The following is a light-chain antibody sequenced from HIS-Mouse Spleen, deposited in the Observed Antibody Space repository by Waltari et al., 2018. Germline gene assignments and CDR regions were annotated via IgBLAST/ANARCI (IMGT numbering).Light chain of an antibody. Sequence: QSELTQPPSVSGAPGQRVTIPCTGSSSNIGAGYDVHWYQQLPGTAPKLLIYGNRNRPPGVPDRFSGSKSGTSASLAITGLQAEDEADYYCQSYDSSLSGSVFGGGTKLTVL. CDR1: SSNIGAGYD. CDR2: GNR. CDR3: QSYDSSLSGSV. J-gene: IGLJ3*02. V-gene: IGLV1-40*01.